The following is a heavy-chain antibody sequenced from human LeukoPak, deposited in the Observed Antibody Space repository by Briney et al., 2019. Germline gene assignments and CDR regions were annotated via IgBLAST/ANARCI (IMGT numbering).Heavy chain of an antibody. D-gene: IGHD2-8*01. CDR2: IYSGGST. CDR3: ARCISDAFDI. CDR1: GFTVSNNY. V-gene: IGHV3-53*01. Sequence: PGGSLRLSCAASGFTVSNNYMSWVRQAPGKRLEWVSVIYSGGSTYYADSMKDRFTISRDDSKNTLYPQMNSLRAEDTAMYYCARCISDAFDIWGQGTMVTVSS. J-gene: IGHJ3*02.